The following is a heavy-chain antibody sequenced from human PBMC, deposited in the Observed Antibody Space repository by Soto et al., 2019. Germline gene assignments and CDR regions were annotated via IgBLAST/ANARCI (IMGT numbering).Heavy chain of an antibody. CDR3: ARSITRRGFFNGFDS. D-gene: IGHD2-2*01. CDR1: GFSLSSLGMC. Sequence: VSGPTLVNPTQTLTLTGTFSGFSLSSLGMCVSWIRQPPGKALEWLALIDWDGDEYYSTSLETRLTISKDTSKNQVALTMTNMDPVDTATYYWARSITRRGFFNGFDSWGRGTLVTFSS. V-gene: IGHV2-70*01. CDR2: IDWDGDE. J-gene: IGHJ5*01.